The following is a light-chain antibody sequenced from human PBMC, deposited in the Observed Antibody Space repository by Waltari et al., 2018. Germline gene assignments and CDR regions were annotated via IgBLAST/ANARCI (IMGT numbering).Light chain of an antibody. CDR2: ESS. CDR1: SRDVGTYHR. Sequence: QSALTHPPSVSGSPGQSVAISCTGTSRDVGTYHRVSCYQQPPGTAPKLLIYESSHRPSGVHDRFSGSKSGDTASLTISELQPEDEADYYCSSYTTRGTLIFGGGTTLTVL. CDR3: SSYTTRGTLI. J-gene: IGLJ2*01. V-gene: IGLV2-18*02.